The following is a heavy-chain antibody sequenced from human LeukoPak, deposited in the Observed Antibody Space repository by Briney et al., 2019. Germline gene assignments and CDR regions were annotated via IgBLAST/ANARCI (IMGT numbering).Heavy chain of an antibody. D-gene: IGHD3-10*01. J-gene: IGHJ4*02. CDR1: GFTFNNYW. CDR3: AKDRYGSGNNYLDA. Sequence: GGSLRLSCAASGFTFNNYWMHWVRQAPGKGLVWVSRLNSDGSSSAFADSMKGRFTISRDNSMNTLYLQINSLGPEDTAVYYCAKDRYGSGNNYLDAWGQGTLVTVSS. CDR2: LNSDGSSS. V-gene: IGHV3-74*01.